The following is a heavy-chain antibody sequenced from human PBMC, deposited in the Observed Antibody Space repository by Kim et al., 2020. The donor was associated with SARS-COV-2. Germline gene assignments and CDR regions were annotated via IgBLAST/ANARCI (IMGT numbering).Heavy chain of an antibody. Sequence: DPVRGRFTISRHNSKNTLYLQMNSLRADDTAVYYCAKGGTINDYGDHFDYWGQGTLVTVSS. V-gene: IGHV3-23*01. D-gene: IGHD4-17*01. CDR3: AKGGTINDYGDHFDY. J-gene: IGHJ4*02.